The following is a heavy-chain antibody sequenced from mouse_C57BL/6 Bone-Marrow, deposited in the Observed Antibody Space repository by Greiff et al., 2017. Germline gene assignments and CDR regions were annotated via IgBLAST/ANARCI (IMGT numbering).Heavy chain of an antibody. J-gene: IGHJ4*01. CDR3: ARLNYGNARDY. Sequence: EVMLVESGGGLVQPGGSLKLSCAASGFTFSDYGMAWVRQAPRKGPEWVAFISNLAYSIYYADPGTGRFTISRENAKNTLYLEMSSLRSEDTAMYYCARLNYGNARDYWGQGTSVTVSS. CDR1: GFTFSDYG. D-gene: IGHD1-1*01. CDR2: ISNLAYSI. V-gene: IGHV5-15*01.